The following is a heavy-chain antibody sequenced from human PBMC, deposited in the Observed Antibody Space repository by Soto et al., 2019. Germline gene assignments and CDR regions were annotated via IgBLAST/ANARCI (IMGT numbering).Heavy chain of an antibody. D-gene: IGHD1-26*01. J-gene: IGHJ4*02. CDR1: GFTFSSYA. Sequence: PGGSLRLSCAASGFTFSSYAMHWVRQAPGKGLEYVSAISSNGGSTYYANSVKGRFTISRDNSKNTLYLQMGSLRAEDMAVYYCARDGGSYYLDYWGQGTLVTAPQ. CDR3: ARDGGSYYLDY. CDR2: ISSNGGST. V-gene: IGHV3-64*01.